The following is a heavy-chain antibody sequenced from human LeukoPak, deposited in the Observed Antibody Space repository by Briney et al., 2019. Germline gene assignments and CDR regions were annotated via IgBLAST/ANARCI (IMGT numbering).Heavy chain of an antibody. D-gene: IGHD4-17*01. CDR2: IRGGTSE. CDR3: ARDPNGDYIGAFDM. J-gene: IGHJ3*02. CDR1: GFTFSAYA. V-gene: IGHV3-23*01. Sequence: PGGSLRLSCTASGFTFSAYAMMWVRQAPGKGPEWVSAIRGGTSEFYADSVKGRFGISRDNSKDTLFLQMNSLRAEDTAVYYCARDPNGDYIGAFDMWGPGTMVTVSS.